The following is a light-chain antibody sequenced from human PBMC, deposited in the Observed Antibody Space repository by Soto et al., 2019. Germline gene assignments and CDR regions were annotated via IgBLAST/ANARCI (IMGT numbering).Light chain of an antibody. Sequence: SYELTQPPSVSVAPGKTARITCGGNNIGSKSVHWYQQKPGQAPVLVIYYDSDRPSGIPERFSGSNSGNTPTLTISRVEAGDEADYYCQVWDSSSDHRVVFGGGTKLTVL. CDR2: YDS. CDR1: NIGSKS. CDR3: QVWDSSSDHRVV. V-gene: IGLV3-21*04. J-gene: IGLJ2*01.